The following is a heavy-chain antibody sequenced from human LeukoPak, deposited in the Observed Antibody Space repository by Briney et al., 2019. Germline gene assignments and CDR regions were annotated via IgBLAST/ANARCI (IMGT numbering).Heavy chain of an antibody. CDR1: GGSISSYY. CDR2: IYYSGST. Sequence: SETLSLTCTVSGGSISSYYWSWIRQPPGKGLEWIGYIYYSGSTNYNPSLKSRGTISVDTSKNQFSLKLSSVPAADTAVYYCARHPSSIAAAGTASRNYYYYYYMDVWGKGTTVTVSS. V-gene: IGHV4-59*01. CDR3: ARHPSSIAAAGTASRNYYYYYYMDV. D-gene: IGHD6-13*01. J-gene: IGHJ6*03.